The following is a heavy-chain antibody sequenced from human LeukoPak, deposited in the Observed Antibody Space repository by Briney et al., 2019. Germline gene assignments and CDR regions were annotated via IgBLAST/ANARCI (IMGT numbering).Heavy chain of an antibody. CDR3: TTAPPSGWSQGHFQH. V-gene: IGHV3-48*01. CDR1: GFTFSSYS. J-gene: IGHJ1*01. D-gene: IGHD6-19*01. Sequence: GGSLRLSCAASGFTFSSYSMNWVRQAPGKGLEWVSYISSSSSTIYYADSVKGRFTISRDNAKNSLCLQMNSLRAEDTAVYYCTTAPPSGWSQGHFQHWGQGTLVTVSS. CDR2: ISSSSSTI.